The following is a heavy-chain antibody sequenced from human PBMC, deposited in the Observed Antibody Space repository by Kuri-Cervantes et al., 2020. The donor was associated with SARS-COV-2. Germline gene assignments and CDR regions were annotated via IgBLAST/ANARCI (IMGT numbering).Heavy chain of an antibody. D-gene: IGHD4-11*01. CDR1: GYTLTELS. J-gene: IGHJ6*03. Sequence: ASVKVSCKVSGYTLTELSMHWVRQAPGKGLEWMGGFDPEDGETIYAQKFQGRVTMTEDTSTDTAYMELSSLRSEDTAVYYCATSYSNYPYYYYYMDVWGKGTTVTVSS. CDR2: FDPEDGET. CDR3: ATSYSNYPYYYYYMDV. V-gene: IGHV1-24*01.